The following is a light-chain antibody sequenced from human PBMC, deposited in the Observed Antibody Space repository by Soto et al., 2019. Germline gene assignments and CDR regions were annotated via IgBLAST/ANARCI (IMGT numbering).Light chain of an antibody. V-gene: IGKV1-5*01. CDR3: QQYNSYDMWS. CDR2: GAS. Sequence: DIQMTQSPSTLSASVGDRVTITCRASQGISKWLAWYQQKPGKAPKLLIYGASSLENGVPPRFSGSGSGTEFTLTISSLQPDDFATYFCQQYNSYDMWSFGQGTRWTSN. CDR1: QGISKW. J-gene: IGKJ1*01.